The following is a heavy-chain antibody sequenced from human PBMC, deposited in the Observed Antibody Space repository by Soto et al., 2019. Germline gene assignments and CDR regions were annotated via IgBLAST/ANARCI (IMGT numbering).Heavy chain of an antibody. CDR2: MNPNSGNT. Sequence: ASVQVACQASGYTFTSYDINWVRQATGQGLEWMGWMNPNSGNTGYAQKFQGRVTMTRTTSTSTAYRERSSRRSEDTAVYYGARVSSGSSLHYFDYWGQGTRGTVAA. D-gene: IGHD1-26*01. CDR3: ARVSSGSSLHYFDY. J-gene: IGHJ4*02. V-gene: IGHV1-8*01. CDR1: GYTFTSYD.